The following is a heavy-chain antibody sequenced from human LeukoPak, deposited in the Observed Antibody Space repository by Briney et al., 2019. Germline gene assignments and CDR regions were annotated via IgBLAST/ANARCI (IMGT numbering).Heavy chain of an antibody. V-gene: IGHV1-2*02. CDR1: GYTFTCYY. CDR2: INPNSGGT. CDR3: ARLIVEQSYYFDY. J-gene: IGHJ4*02. D-gene: IGHD3-16*02. Sequence: ASVKVSCKASGYTFTCYYMHWVRQAPGQGVEGMGWINPNSGGTNYAQKFQGRVTMTSDTSISTAYMELSRLRSHDTAVYYCARLIVEQSYYFDYWGQGTLVTVSS.